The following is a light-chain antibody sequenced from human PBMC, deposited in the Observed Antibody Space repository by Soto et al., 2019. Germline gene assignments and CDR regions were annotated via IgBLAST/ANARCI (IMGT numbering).Light chain of an antibody. CDR2: DVS. Sequence: QSALTQPACVSGSPGQSSTISCTGTSSDVGGYNYVSWYQQHPGKAPKLMIYDVSNRPSGVSNRFSGSKSGNTASLTISGLQAEDEAAYYCSSYTSSSTYVVFGGGTKLTVL. J-gene: IGLJ2*01. V-gene: IGLV2-14*01. CDR1: SSDVGGYNY. CDR3: SSYTSSSTYVV.